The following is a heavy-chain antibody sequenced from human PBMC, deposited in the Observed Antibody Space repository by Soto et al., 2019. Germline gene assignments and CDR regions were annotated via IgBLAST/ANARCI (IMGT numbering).Heavy chain of an antibody. CDR3: ARGGGPAAMREVWFDP. D-gene: IGHD2-2*01. J-gene: IGHJ5*02. Sequence: ASVKVSCKASGYTFTSYYMHWVRQAPGQGLEWMGIINPSGGSTSYAQKFQGRVTMTRDTSTSTVYMELSSLRSEDTAVYYCARGGGPAAMREVWFDPWGQGTLVTVSS. CDR2: INPSGGST. CDR1: GYTFTSYY. V-gene: IGHV1-46*03.